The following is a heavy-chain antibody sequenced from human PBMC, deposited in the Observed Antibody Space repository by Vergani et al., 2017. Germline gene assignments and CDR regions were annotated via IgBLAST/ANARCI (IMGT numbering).Heavy chain of an antibody. V-gene: IGHV4-59*01. Sequence: QVQLQESGPGLVKPSETLSLTCTVSGGSISSYYWSWIRQPPGKGLEWIGYIYYSGSTNYNHFLKSRVTISVDTSKNQFSLKLSSVTAADTAVYYCARAGPYEILTGYWSLSAFDIWGQGTMVTVSS. D-gene: IGHD3-9*01. CDR3: ARAGPYEILTGYWSLSAFDI. J-gene: IGHJ3*02. CDR1: GGSISSYY. CDR2: IYYSGST.